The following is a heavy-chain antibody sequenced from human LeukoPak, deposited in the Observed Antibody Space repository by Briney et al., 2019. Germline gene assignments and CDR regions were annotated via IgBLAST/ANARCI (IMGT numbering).Heavy chain of an antibody. D-gene: IGHD2-8*01. CDR3: ARAGIPGYCTNVTCSSWLDP. CDR1: GYTFTSYY. Sequence: SVKVSCKASGYTFTSYYMHWVRQAPGQGLEWMGGIIPMFGTPNYAQRLQGRVTITADKSTKTAYMELRSLRYEDTAVYFCARAGIPGYCTNVTCSSWLDPWGQGTLVTVSS. CDR2: IIPMFGTP. V-gene: IGHV1-69*06. J-gene: IGHJ5*02.